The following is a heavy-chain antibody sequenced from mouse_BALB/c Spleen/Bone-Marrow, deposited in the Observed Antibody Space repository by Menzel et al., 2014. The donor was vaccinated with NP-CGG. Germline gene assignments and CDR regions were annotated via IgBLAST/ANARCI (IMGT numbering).Heavy chain of an antibody. J-gene: IGHJ3*01. V-gene: IGHV1-82*01. CDR2: IYPGDGDT. D-gene: IGHD1-1*01. CDR3: ASGSSSFAY. CDR1: GYAFSSSW. Sequence: VQLVESGPELVKPGASVKISCKASGYAFSSSWMNWVKQRPGQGLEWIGRIYPGDGDTNYNGKFKGKATLTADKSSSTAYMQLSSLTSVDSAVYFCASGSSSFAYWGHGTLVTVSA.